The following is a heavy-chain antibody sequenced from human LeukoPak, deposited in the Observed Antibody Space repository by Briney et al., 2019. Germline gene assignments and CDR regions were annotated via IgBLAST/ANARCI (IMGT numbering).Heavy chain of an antibody. CDR2: ISSSSSYI. CDR3: TRSDSSIAVAGVDY. CDR1: GFTFSSYS. D-gene: IGHD6-19*01. V-gene: IGHV3-21*01. Sequence: NPGGSLRLSCAASGFTFSSYSMNWVRQAPGKGLEWVSSISSSSSYIYYADSVKGRFTISRDNAKNSLYLQMNSLRAEDTAVYYCTRSDSSIAVAGVDYWGQGTLVTVSS. J-gene: IGHJ4*02.